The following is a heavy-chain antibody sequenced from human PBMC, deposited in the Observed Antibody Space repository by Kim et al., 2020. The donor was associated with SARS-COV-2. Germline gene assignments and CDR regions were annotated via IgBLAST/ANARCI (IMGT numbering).Heavy chain of an antibody. V-gene: IGHV1-58*01. D-gene: IGHD3-10*01. Sequence: NYAQTFQERVTITRDMSTSTAYMELSSLRSEDTAVYYCAAGPIDGFGASYWGQGTLVTVSS. CDR3: AAGPIDGFGASY. J-gene: IGHJ4*02.